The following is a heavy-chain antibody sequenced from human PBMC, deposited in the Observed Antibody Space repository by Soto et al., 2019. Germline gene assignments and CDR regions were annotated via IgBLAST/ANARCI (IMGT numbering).Heavy chain of an antibody. V-gene: IGHV3-30*03. J-gene: IGHJ4*02. CDR3: ACLAVANGREVFDY. D-gene: IGHD6-19*01. CDR1: GFTFSTYG. CDR2: ISYDGSDK. Sequence: QVQLVESGGGVVQPGRSLRLSCAASGFTFSTYGMHWVRQAPGKGLEWVTLISYDGSDKYYADSVKGRFTISRDNSKNTVYLQMNSLRPEDTAVYYCACLAVANGREVFDYWGQGTLVTVSS.